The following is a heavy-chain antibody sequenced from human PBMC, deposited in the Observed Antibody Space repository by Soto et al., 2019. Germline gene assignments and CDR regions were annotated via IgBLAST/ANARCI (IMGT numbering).Heavy chain of an antibody. Sequence: EVQLVESGGGLVQPGGSLRLSCAASGFTFSDSWMDWVRQAPGKGPERVANIKQDGSEKNYVDSVKGRFTISRDNAKNALYLQMNSLRAEDTAVYYCASLGRHGWGHGTTVTVSS. V-gene: IGHV3-7*01. CDR2: IKQDGSEK. CDR1: GFTFSDSW. D-gene: IGHD3-16*01. J-gene: IGHJ6*02. CDR3: ASLGRHG.